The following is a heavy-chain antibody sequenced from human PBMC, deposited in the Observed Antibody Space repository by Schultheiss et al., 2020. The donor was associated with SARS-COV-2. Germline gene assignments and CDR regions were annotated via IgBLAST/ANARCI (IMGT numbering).Heavy chain of an antibody. D-gene: IGHD3-22*01. CDR2: IYYSGST. V-gene: IGHV4-30-4*01. CDR3: AREDYYDSSGYYYLEGHDAFDI. J-gene: IGHJ3*02. Sequence: LRLSCTVSGGSISSGDYYWSWIRQPPGKGLEWIGYIYYSGSTYYNPSLKSRVTISVDTSKNQFSLKLSSVTAADTAVYYCAREDYYDSSGYYYLEGHDAFDIWGQGTMVTVSS. CDR1: GGSISSGDYY.